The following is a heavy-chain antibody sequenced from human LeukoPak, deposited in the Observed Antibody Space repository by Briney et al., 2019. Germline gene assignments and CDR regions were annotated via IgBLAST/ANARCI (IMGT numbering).Heavy chain of an antibody. D-gene: IGHD2-2*01. CDR2: IIPIFGTA. J-gene: IGHJ4*02. V-gene: IGHV1-69*06. Sequence: SVKVSCKASGGTFCSYAISWVRQAPGQGLEWMGGIIPIFGTANYAQKFQGRVTITADKSTSTAYMELSSLRSEDTAVYYCAREGYRLLSPFDYWGQGTLVTVSS. CDR1: GGTFCSYA. CDR3: AREGYRLLSPFDY.